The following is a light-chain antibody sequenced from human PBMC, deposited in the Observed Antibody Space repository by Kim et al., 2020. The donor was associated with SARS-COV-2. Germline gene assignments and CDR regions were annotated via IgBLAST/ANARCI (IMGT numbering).Light chain of an antibody. CDR3: QQYSSAPLT. CDR2: RAS. J-gene: IGKJ4*01. CDR1: QSVTNNF. Sequence: EIVLTQSPGTLSLSPGERATLSCRASQSVTNNFLAWYQQTPGQAPRVLIYRASKRATGVPDRVSGSGSGTDFTLTITRLKPEDFAVYYCQQYSSAPLTFGGGTKVDIK. V-gene: IGKV3-20*01.